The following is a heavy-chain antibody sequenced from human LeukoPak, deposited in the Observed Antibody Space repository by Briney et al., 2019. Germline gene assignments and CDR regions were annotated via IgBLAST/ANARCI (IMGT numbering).Heavy chain of an antibody. V-gene: IGHV1-18*01. CDR3: ARVRIRGGSLPGVRGVWNLNWFDP. Sequence: GASVKVSCKASGYTFTSYGISWVRQAPGQGLEWMGWISAYNGNTNYAQKLQGRVTMTTDTSTSTAYMELRSLRSDDTAVYYCARVRIRGGSLPGVRGVWNLNWFDPWGQGTLVTVSS. D-gene: IGHD3-10*02. J-gene: IGHJ5*02. CDR1: GYTFTSYG. CDR2: ISAYNGNT.